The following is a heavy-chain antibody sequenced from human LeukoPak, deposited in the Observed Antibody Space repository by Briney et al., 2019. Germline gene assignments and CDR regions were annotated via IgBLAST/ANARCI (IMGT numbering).Heavy chain of an antibody. Sequence: GASVKVFCKASGFVFTGYGFTWVRQAPGQGLGWMGWISANDGKIHYSERHQGRMTMSTDTVTSTVYMELRSLRSDDTAVYYCARELHVERDDYWGQGTLVTVSS. CDR1: GFVFTGYG. J-gene: IGHJ4*02. CDR2: ISANDGKI. D-gene: IGHD1-1*01. V-gene: IGHV1-18*01. CDR3: ARELHVERDDY.